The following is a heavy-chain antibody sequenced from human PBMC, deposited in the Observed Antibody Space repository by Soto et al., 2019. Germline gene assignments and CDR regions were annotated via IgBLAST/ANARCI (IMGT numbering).Heavy chain of an antibody. Sequence: GGSLRLSCAASGVTFSSYGMHWVRQAPGKGLEWVAVISYDGSNKYYADSVKGRFTISRDNSKNTLYLQMNSLRAEDTAVYYCAKDWGVVVTANKTDSDIWGQGTMVTVSS. J-gene: IGHJ3*02. V-gene: IGHV3-30*18. CDR3: AKDWGVVVTANKTDSDI. CDR1: GVTFSSYG. D-gene: IGHD2-21*02. CDR2: ISYDGSNK.